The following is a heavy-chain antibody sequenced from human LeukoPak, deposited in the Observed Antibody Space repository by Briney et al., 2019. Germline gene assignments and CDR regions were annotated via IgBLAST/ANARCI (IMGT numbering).Heavy chain of an antibody. V-gene: IGHV3-48*03. CDR3: AIFHGWGRSQGGAFDI. D-gene: IGHD3-16*01. J-gene: IGHJ3*02. Sequence: GGSLRLSCAASGFTFSSYEMNWVRQAREKGLERVSDINSSGSTISYAYAVKGRFPISRDNAKNSLYLQMNSLRAEDAAVYYCAIFHGWGRSQGGAFDIWGQGTMVTVSS. CDR2: INSSGSTI. CDR1: GFTFSSYE.